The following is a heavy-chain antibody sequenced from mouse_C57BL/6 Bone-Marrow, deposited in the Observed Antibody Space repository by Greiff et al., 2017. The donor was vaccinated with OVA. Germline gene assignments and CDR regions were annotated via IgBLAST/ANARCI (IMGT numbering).Heavy chain of an antibody. Sequence: QVQLQQSGAELARPGASVKLSCKASGYTFTSYGISWVKQRTGQGLEWIGEIYPRSGNTYYTEKFKGKATLTADKSSSTAYMELRSLTSEDSAVFFCARRQLRGDAMDYWGQGTSVTVSS. D-gene: IGHD3-2*02. CDR2: IYPRSGNT. CDR3: ARRQLRGDAMDY. CDR1: GYTFTSYG. V-gene: IGHV1-81*01. J-gene: IGHJ4*01.